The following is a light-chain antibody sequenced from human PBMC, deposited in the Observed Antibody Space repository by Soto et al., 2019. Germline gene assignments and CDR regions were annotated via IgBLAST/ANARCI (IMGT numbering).Light chain of an antibody. J-gene: IGLJ3*02. CDR1: SSDVGRYNY. Sequence: QSLLTQPPSASGSLGQSVTIPCTGTSSDVGRYNYVSWYQQHPGKVPKLLIYEVSNRPSGVPDRFSGSKAGNTASLTVSGLQAEDEADYYCNSYAGGDWVFGVGTKVTVL. CDR2: EVS. CDR3: NSYAGGDWV. V-gene: IGLV2-8*01.